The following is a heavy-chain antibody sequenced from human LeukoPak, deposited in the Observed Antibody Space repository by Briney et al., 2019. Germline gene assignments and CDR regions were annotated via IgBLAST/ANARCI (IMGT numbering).Heavy chain of an antibody. Sequence: GGSLRLSCAASEFTVSSNYMTWVRQAPGKGLECVSIIYSGGTTYYADSVRGRFTISRDNSKNTLYLQMDRLRVEDTAVYYCARKSDSLMLRGGDSWGQGTLVTVSS. CDR2: IYSGGTT. J-gene: IGHJ4*02. CDR3: ARKSDSLMLRGGDS. CDR1: EFTVSSNY. D-gene: IGHD3-10*01. V-gene: IGHV3-66*01.